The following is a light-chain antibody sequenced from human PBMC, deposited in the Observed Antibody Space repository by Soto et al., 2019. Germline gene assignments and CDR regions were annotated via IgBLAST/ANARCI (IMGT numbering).Light chain of an antibody. V-gene: IGKV1-39*01. CDR1: QGVSGY. Sequence: DIQMTQSPSSLSASVGDRVTITCRASQGVSGYLLWYQQRQGRAPKLIIYAASNLLSGVPSRFSGSGSGANFTLTITSLQPEDFATYYCQQSYRTPHTFGQGTKLETK. CDR3: QQSYRTPHT. CDR2: AAS. J-gene: IGKJ2*01.